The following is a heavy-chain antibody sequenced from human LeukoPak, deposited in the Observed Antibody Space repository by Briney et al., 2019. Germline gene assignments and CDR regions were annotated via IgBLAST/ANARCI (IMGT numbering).Heavy chain of an antibody. Sequence: SVKVSCKASGGTFSSYAISWVRQAPGQGLEWMGRIIPILGIANYAQKFQGRVTITADKSTSTAYMELISLRSEDTAVYYCAKLSAELPYYYYGMDVWGQGTTVTVSS. V-gene: IGHV1-69*04. D-gene: IGHD1-26*01. CDR1: GGTFSSYA. CDR3: AKLSAELPYYYYGMDV. CDR2: IIPILGIA. J-gene: IGHJ6*02.